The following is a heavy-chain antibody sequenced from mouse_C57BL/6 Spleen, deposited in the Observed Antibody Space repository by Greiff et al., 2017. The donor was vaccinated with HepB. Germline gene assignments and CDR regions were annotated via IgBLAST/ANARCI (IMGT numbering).Heavy chain of an antibody. CDR2: ISSGGSYT. Sequence: EVKLMESGGDLVKPGGSLKLSCAASGFTFSSYGMSWVRQTPDKRLEWVATISSGGSYTYYPDSVKGRFTISRDNAKNTLYLQMSSLKSEDTAMYYCARQKGLTNFDYWGQGTTLTVSS. V-gene: IGHV5-6*01. CDR1: GFTFSSYG. CDR3: ARQKGLTNFDY. J-gene: IGHJ2*01. D-gene: IGHD3-3*01.